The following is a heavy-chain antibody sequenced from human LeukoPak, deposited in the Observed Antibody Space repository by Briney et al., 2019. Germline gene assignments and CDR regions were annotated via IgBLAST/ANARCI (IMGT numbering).Heavy chain of an antibody. CDR1: GYSFTEHY. V-gene: IGHV1-2*02. J-gene: IGHJ6*03. CDR3: AKSAGHCSNGICFTDYYMDV. CDR2: INCNSGDA. D-gene: IGHD2-8*01. Sequence: ASVKVSCKASGYSFTEHYIYWVRQAPGQGLEWVGRINCNSGDANSAQKFQGRVTMTRDTSVSTAYMDLSSVTSDDTAVYFCAKSAGHCSNGICFTDYYMDVWGRGTTVTVSS.